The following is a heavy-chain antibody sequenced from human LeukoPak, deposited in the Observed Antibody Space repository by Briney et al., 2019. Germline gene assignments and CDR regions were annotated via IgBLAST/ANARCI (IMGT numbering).Heavy chain of an antibody. CDR2: INHSGST. D-gene: IGHD3-22*01. CDR3: ARPQYYYDSSGSNWFDP. Sequence: SETLSLTCAVYGGSFSGYYWSWIRQPPGKGLEWIGEINHSGSTNYNPSLKSRVTISVDTSKNQFSLKLSSVTAADTAVYYCARPQYYYDSSGSNWFDPWGQGTLVTVSS. J-gene: IGHJ5*02. V-gene: IGHV4-34*01. CDR1: GGSFSGYY.